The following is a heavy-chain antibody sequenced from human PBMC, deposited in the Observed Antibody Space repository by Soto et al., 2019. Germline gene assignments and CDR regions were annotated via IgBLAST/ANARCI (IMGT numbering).Heavy chain of an antibody. D-gene: IGHD2-15*01. CDR1: GFIVSDTY. Sequence: EVQLVESGGGLVQPGGSLRLSCTASGFIVSDTYVNWVRQDPGKGLEWVSVISNRGDTHYADSVRGRFSLSRDISDNTLHLQMNNRRVEDTAVYYCAREPRYCRGGSCSITGDAYDIWGQGTMVTVSS. CDR2: ISNRGDT. V-gene: IGHV3-66*01. J-gene: IGHJ3*02. CDR3: AREPRYCRGGSCSITGDAYDI.